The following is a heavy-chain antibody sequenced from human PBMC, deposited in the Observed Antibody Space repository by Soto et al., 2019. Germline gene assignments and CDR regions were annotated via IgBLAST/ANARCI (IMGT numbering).Heavy chain of an antibody. V-gene: IGHV3-30*18. CDR1: GFTFSSYG. Sequence: QVQLVESGGCVVQPGRSLRLSCAASGFTFSSYGMHWVRQAPGKGLEWVAVISYDGSNKYYADSVKGRFTISRDNSKNTLYLQINSLRAEDTSVYYCAKGDRYGDYEHPYAFDIWGQGTMVTVSS. J-gene: IGHJ3*02. D-gene: IGHD4-17*01. CDR3: AKGDRYGDYEHPYAFDI. CDR2: ISYDGSNK.